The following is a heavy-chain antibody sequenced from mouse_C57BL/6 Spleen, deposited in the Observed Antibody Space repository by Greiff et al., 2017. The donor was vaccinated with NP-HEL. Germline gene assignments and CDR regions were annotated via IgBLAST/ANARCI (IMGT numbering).Heavy chain of an antibody. Sequence: QVQLKQPGTELVKPGASVKLSCKASGYNFNSYWMHWVKQRPGQGLEWIGNINPSNGGTKYNEKFKSKATLTVDKSSNTAYMQLSSLTSEDSAVYYCARPYYYGSSYGFAYWGQGTLVTVSA. CDR2: INPSNGGT. V-gene: IGHV1-53*01. J-gene: IGHJ3*01. CDR3: ARPYYYGSSYGFAY. D-gene: IGHD1-1*01. CDR1: GYNFNSYW.